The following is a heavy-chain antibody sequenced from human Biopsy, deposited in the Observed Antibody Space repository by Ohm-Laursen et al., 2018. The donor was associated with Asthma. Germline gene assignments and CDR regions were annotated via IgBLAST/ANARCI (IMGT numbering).Heavy chain of an antibody. Sequence: SDTLSLTCTVSGGSINNYYWSWIRQPPGKGLDLIGYIYYTGSTNYNPSLKSRVTLSVDTSNNQFSLKLSSVTAADTAVYFCARAAITGIRGWVDPWGQGTQVTVSS. CDR1: GGSINNYY. D-gene: IGHD1-20*01. CDR3: ARAAITGIRGWVDP. CDR2: IYYTGST. V-gene: IGHV4-59*07. J-gene: IGHJ5*02.